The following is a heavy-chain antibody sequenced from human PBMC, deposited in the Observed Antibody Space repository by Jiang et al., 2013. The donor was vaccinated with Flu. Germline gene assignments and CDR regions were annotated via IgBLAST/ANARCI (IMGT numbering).Heavy chain of an antibody. J-gene: IGHJ4*02. CDR1: GYTFTSYA. CDR3: ARRYNSDWYLDY. CDR2: INTGSGNT. D-gene: IGHD6-19*01. Sequence: GAEVKKPGASVKVSCTASGYTFTSYAMNWVRQAPGQRLEWMGWINTGSGNTKYSQKFQGRVTINSDTSTAYMELSSLRSEDTAVYYCARRYNSDWYLDYWGQGTLVTVPS. V-gene: IGHV1-3*04.